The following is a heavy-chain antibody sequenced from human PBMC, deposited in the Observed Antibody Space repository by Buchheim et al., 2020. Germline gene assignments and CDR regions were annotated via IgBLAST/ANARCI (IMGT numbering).Heavy chain of an antibody. CDR3: ARDVVVVVAATLNYYYYGMDV. D-gene: IGHD2-15*01. CDR2: IWYDGSHG. CDR1: GFIFDSFA. Sequence: QVQLVESGGGVVQPGGSLRLSCAASGFIFDSFAMHWVRQAPGKGLEWVAAIWYDGSHGSYADSVKGRFTISRDNAKNSLYLQMNSLRAEDTAVYYCARDVVVVVAATLNYYYYGMDVWGQGTT. J-gene: IGHJ6*02. V-gene: IGHV3-33*01.